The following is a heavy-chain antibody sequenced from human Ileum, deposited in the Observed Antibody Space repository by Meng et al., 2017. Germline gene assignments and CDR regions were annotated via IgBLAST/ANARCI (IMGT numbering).Heavy chain of an antibody. CDR1: GFTLSTQE. D-gene: IGHD1-26*01. Sequence: SCAASGFTLSTQEMSWVRQAPGKGLEWVAYISGSGATISYIDSVNGRFTISRDNAKDSLSLQMNSVRVEDTDIYYCVRGWEATWGQGTLVTVSS. CDR3: VRGWEAT. J-gene: IGHJ5*02. V-gene: IGHV3-48*03. CDR2: ISGSGATI.